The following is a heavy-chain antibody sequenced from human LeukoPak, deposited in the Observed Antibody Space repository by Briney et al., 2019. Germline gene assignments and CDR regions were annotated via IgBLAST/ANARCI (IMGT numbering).Heavy chain of an antibody. Sequence: ASVKVSCEASGYTFTNYGISWVRQAPGQGLERMGWISTYNGNNNYAQKFQGRVTMTKDISTSTAYMELRSLTSDDTAAYYCARTTTVSFDYWGQGTLVTVSS. CDR2: ISTYNGNN. D-gene: IGHD4-17*01. J-gene: IGHJ4*02. CDR3: ARTTTVSFDY. CDR1: GYTFTNYG. V-gene: IGHV1-18*01.